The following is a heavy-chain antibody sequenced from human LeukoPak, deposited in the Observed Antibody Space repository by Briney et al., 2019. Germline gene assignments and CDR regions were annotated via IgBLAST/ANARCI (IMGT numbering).Heavy chain of an antibody. CDR3: APGVGATTKPYYFDY. Sequence: SVKVSCKASGGTFSSYAISWVRQAPGQGLEWMGGIIPIFGTANYAQKFQGRVTITADESTSTAYMELSSLRSEDTAVYYCAPGVGATTKPYYFDYWGQGTLVTVSS. V-gene: IGHV1-69*13. CDR1: GGTFSSYA. J-gene: IGHJ4*02. CDR2: IIPIFGTA. D-gene: IGHD1-26*01.